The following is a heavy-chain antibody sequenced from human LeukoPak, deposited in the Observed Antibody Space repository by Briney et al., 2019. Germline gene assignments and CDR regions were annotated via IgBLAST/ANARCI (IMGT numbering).Heavy chain of an antibody. Sequence: GASVKVSCKASGYTFTSYGISWVRQAPGQGLEWMGWISAYNGNTNYAQNPQGRVTMTTDTSTGTAYMELRSLRADDTAVYYCAREIPYPDCSSSGCYGPWDYWGQGTLVTVSS. D-gene: IGHD2-2*01. CDR3: AREIPYPDCSSSGCYGPWDY. CDR1: GYTFTSYG. V-gene: IGHV1-18*01. J-gene: IGHJ4*02. CDR2: ISAYNGNT.